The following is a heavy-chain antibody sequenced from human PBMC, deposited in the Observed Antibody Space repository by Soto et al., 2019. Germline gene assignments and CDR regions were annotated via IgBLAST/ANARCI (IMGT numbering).Heavy chain of an antibody. Sequence: QVQLVQSGVEVKKPGASVKVSCKASGYTFISHGISWVRQAPGQGLEWMGWISGKNGNTNYAQKLQGRVTFTTDTSTSTAYMALRSLRSDDTAVYYCARVSSSIVVVPDYGMDVWGQGTTVTVSS. CDR1: GYTFISHG. J-gene: IGHJ6*02. D-gene: IGHD2-15*01. V-gene: IGHV1-18*04. CDR2: ISGKNGNT. CDR3: ARVSSSIVVVPDYGMDV.